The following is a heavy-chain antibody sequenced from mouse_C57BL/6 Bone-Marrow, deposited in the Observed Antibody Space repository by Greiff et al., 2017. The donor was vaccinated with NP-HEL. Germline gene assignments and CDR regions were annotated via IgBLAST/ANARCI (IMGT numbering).Heavy chain of an antibody. V-gene: IGHV1-69*01. J-gene: IGHJ3*01. D-gene: IGHD3-2*02. Sequence: QVQLQQPGAELVMPGASVKLSCKASGYTFTSYWMHWVKQRPGQGLEWIGEIDPSDSYTNYNQKFKGKSTLTVDKSSSTAYMQLSSLTSEDSAVYYCASDRRGFAYWGQGTLVTVSA. CDR2: IDPSDSYT. CDR3: ASDRRGFAY. CDR1: GYTFTSYW.